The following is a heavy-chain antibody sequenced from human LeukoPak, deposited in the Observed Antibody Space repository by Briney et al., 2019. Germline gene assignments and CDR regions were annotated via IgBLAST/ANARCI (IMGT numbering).Heavy chain of an antibody. CDR2: VYPGDSDT. V-gene: IGHV5-51*01. CDR3: ARHRSGAWNQGMDV. J-gene: IGHJ6*02. Sequence: GESLKISCKASGYTFTNYWVGWVRQMPGKGLEWMGIVYPGDSDTRYSPSMQGQITISADKSNTTAYLQWSSLKASDTAIYYCARHRSGAWNQGMDVWGRGTTVTVSS. D-gene: IGHD1-1*01. CDR1: GYTFTNYW.